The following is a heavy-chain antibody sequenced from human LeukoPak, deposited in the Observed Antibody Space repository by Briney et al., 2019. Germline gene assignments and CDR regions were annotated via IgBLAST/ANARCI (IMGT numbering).Heavy chain of an antibody. Sequence: GGSLRLSCAASGFTFSSYSMNWVRQAPGKGLEWVSSISRSSSFIYYADLVKGRFTISRDNAKNSLYLQMDSLRAEDTAVYYCARDAEQWLFAFDIWGQGTMVTVSS. CDR1: GFTFSSYS. CDR2: ISRSSSFI. V-gene: IGHV3-21*01. D-gene: IGHD6-19*01. CDR3: ARDAEQWLFAFDI. J-gene: IGHJ3*02.